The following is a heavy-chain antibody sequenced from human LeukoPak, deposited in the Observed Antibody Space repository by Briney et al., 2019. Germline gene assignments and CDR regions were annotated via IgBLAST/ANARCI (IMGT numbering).Heavy chain of an antibody. J-gene: IGHJ3*01. CDR3: AREARGTRAAFDV. CDR2: IKEDGTHK. V-gene: IGHV3-7*01. Sequence: PGGSLRLSCAASGFTFSSYWMSWVRQAPGKGVEWAANIKEDGTHKYYLGSVRGRFTISRDNAKNSLYLQMNSLRAEDTAIYYCAREARGTRAAFDVWGQGTMITVFS. D-gene: IGHD2-8*01. CDR1: GFTFSSYW.